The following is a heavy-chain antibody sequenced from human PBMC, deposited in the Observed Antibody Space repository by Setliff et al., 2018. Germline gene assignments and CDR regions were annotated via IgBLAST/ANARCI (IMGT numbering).Heavy chain of an antibody. CDR2: IYYRGDT. CDR1: GGSISSGVYY. D-gene: IGHD1-1*01. J-gene: IGHJ4*02. V-gene: IGHV4-39*01. CDR3: ARTGTYRYFDY. Sequence: KTSETLSLTCTVSGGSISSGVYYWAWIRQPPGKGLEWIGRIYYRGDTYYNASLKSRLTLSVDTSKNQVSLSLRSVTAADTAVYYCARTGTYRYFDYWGQGTQVTVSS.